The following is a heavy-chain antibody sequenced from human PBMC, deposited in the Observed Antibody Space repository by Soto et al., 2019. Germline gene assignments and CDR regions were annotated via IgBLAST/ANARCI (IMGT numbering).Heavy chain of an antibody. D-gene: IGHD4-17*01. CDR3: ARATTRDAFDI. V-gene: IGHV3-30-3*01. J-gene: IGHJ3*02. CDR2: ISYDGSNK. Sequence: LRLSCAASGFTFSSYAMHWVRQAPGKGLEWVAVISYDGSNKYYADSVKGRFTISRDNSKNTLYLQMNSLRAEDTAVYYCARATTRDAFDIWGQGTMVTVSS. CDR1: GFTFSSYA.